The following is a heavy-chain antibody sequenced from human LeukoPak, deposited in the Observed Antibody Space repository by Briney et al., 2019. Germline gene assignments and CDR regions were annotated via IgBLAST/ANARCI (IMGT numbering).Heavy chain of an antibody. D-gene: IGHD2-15*01. Sequence: PGGSLRLSCAASGYFFGGYSMEWVRQAPGKGLEWVSSMDASSTYIYYADSVRGRFTISRDNTKNSLYLQMDSLGAEDTAVYYCARDEGYCDNFNCHAYMSIWGKGTTVTVSS. CDR3: ARDEGYCDNFNCHAYMSI. CDR1: GYFFGGYS. J-gene: IGHJ6*03. CDR2: MDASSTYI. V-gene: IGHV3-21*01.